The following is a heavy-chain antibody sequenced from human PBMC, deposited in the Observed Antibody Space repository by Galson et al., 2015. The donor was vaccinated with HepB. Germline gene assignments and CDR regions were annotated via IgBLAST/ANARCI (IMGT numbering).Heavy chain of an antibody. Sequence: SETLSLTCTVSGGSISSYYWSWIRQPPGKGLEWIGYIYNSGSTNYNPSLKSRVTISVDTSRNQFSLKVSSVAAADTAVYYCARALFGYSGEPSAFDIWGQGTMVTVSS. D-gene: IGHD5-12*01. CDR3: ARALFGYSGEPSAFDI. J-gene: IGHJ3*02. V-gene: IGHV4-59*01. CDR1: GGSISSYY. CDR2: IYNSGST.